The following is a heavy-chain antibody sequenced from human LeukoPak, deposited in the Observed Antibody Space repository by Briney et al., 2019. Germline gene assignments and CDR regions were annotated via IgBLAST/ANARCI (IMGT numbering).Heavy chain of an antibody. CDR3: ARGSGSSWFDY. J-gene: IGHJ4*02. V-gene: IGHV1-2*02. CDR2: INPKSGGT. D-gene: IGHD6-13*01. Sequence: ASVKVSCKAPGYTFIGNYMHWVRQAPGQGLEWMGWINPKSGGTKYAQKFQGRVTLTGDTSISTDYMEMSSLTSDDTAVYYCARGSGSSWFDYWGQGTLVTVSS. CDR1: GYTFIGNY.